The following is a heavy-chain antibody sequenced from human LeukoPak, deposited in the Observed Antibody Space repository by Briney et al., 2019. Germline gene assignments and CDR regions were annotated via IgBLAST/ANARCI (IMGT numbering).Heavy chain of an antibody. J-gene: IGHJ4*02. Sequence: PGGSLRLSCSASGFTFSSYAMHWVRQAPGKGLEYVSAISSNGGSTYYADSVKGRFTISRDNSKNTLYLQMSSLRAEDTAVYYCVKEYYYDSSGYYYFDYWGQRTLVTVSS. D-gene: IGHD3-22*01. CDR1: GFTFSSYA. V-gene: IGHV3-64D*09. CDR3: VKEYYYDSSGYYYFDY. CDR2: ISSNGGST.